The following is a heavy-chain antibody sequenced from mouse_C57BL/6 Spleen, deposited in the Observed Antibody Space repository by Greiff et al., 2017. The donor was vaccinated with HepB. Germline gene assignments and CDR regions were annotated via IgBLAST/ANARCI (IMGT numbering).Heavy chain of an antibody. J-gene: IGHJ3*01. CDR1: GFTFSDYG. V-gene: IGHV5-17*01. Sequence: EVHLVESGGGLVKPGGSLKLSCAASGFTFSDYGMHWVRQAPEKGLEWVAYISSGSSTIYYADTVKGRFTISRDNAKNTLFLQMTSLRSEDTAMYYCARRDYGSSYGEDFAYWGQGTLVTVSA. CDR2: ISSGSSTI. CDR3: ARRDYGSSYGEDFAY. D-gene: IGHD1-1*01.